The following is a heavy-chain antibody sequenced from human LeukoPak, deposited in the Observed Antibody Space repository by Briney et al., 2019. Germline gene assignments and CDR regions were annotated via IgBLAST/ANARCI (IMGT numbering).Heavy chain of an antibody. J-gene: IGHJ4*02. CDR2: MNPNSGNT. CDR1: RYTFSSFD. CDR3: AIGRKELD. Sequence: DLGRVSGTPFRYTFSSFDTIRGPQSAGHGLEWMGWMNPNSGNTGYAQKFQGRVTITRNNSISTAYREVSSLRSEDTAVYYCAIGRKELDWGQGTLVTVSS. D-gene: IGHD1-14*01. V-gene: IGHV1-8*01.